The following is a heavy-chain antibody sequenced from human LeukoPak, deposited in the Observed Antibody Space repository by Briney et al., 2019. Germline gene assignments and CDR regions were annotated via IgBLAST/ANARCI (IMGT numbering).Heavy chain of an antibody. CDR3: SRSQFDY. J-gene: IGHJ4*02. Sequence: GGSLRLSCEPSGFPFSSYWMLWVRQAPGKGLVWVSRISGDGTIKTYAAFVGGRFTISRDNTKNILYLQMNSLRVEDTAIYFCSRSQFDYWGQGVLVTVSS. CDR1: GFPFSSYW. CDR2: ISGDGTIK. V-gene: IGHV3-74*01.